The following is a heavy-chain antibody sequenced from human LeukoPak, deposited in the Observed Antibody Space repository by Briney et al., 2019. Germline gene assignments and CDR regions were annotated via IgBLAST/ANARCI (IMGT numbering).Heavy chain of an antibody. CDR1: GFTFSSYW. CDR2: IKQDGSEK. V-gene: IGHV3-7*01. J-gene: IGHJ3*02. D-gene: IGHD2-2*01. Sequence: PGGSLRLSCAASGFTFSSYWMSWVRQAPGKGLEWVANIKQDGSEKYYVDSVKGRFTISRDNAKNSLYLQMNGLRAEDTAVYYCARGPYCSSTSCYGGAFDIWGQGTMVTVSS. CDR3: ARGPYCSSTSCYGGAFDI.